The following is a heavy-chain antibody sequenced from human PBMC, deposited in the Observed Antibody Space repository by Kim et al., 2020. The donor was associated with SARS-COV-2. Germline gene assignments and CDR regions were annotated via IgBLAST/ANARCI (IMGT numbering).Heavy chain of an antibody. CDR1: GGTFSSYA. CDR2: IIPIFGTA. Sequence: SVKVSCKASGGTFSSYAISWVRQAPGQGLEWMGGIIPIFGTANYAQKFQGRVTITADESTSTAYMELSSLRSEDTAVYYCARSPYCGGDCYPYFDYWGQGTLVTVSS. CDR3: ARSPYCGGDCYPYFDY. D-gene: IGHD2-21*02. J-gene: IGHJ4*02. V-gene: IGHV1-69*13.